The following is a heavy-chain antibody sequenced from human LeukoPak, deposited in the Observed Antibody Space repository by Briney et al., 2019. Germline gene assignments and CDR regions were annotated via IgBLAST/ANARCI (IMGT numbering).Heavy chain of an antibody. CDR1: GFTFSSYS. V-gene: IGHV3-21*01. Sequence: GGSLRLSCAASGFTFSSYSMNWVRQAPGKGLEWVSSISSSSSYIYYADSVKCRFTISRDNAKNSLYLQMNSLRAEDTAVYYCAQMGETWRGFVHDYWGQGTLVTVSS. CDR3: AQMGETWRGFVHDY. D-gene: IGHD1-26*01. CDR2: ISSSSSYI. J-gene: IGHJ4*02.